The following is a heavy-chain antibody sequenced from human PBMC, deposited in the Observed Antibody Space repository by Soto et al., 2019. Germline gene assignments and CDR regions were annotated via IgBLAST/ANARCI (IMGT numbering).Heavy chain of an antibody. CDR3: ARGYYDSSGYSIDY. CDR2: LIVILGTT. J-gene: IGHJ4*02. D-gene: IGHD3-22*01. Sequence: QVQLVQSGAEVRKPGSSVKVSCQSFGGSFSSYAFSWVRQAPGQGLEWMGGLIVILGTTNYAQKFKGRDTFTADESTSTAYMEVSSLESEDTAIYYCARGYYDSSGYSIDYWGQGTQVTDSS. V-gene: IGHV1-69*01. CDR1: GGSFSSYA.